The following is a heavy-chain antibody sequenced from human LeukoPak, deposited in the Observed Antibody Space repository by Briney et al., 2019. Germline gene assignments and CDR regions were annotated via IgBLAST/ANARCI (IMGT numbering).Heavy chain of an antibody. CDR2: TYYRSKWYN. CDR3: ARVGTEAGPYYYYYYGMDV. J-gene: IGHJ6*02. D-gene: IGHD6-19*01. CDR1: RDSVSSNSAA. Sequence: SQTLSLTCAISRDSVSSNSAAWNWIRQSPSRGLEWLGRTYYRSKWYNDYAVSVKSRITINPDTSKNQFSLQLNSVTPEDTAVYYCARVGTEAGPYYYYYYGMDVWGQGTTVTVSS. V-gene: IGHV6-1*01.